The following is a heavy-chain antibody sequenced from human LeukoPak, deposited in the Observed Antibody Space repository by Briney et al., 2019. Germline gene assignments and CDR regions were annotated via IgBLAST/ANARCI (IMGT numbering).Heavy chain of an antibody. Sequence: PGGSLRLSCAASGFAFSTYWIHWVRQAPGKGLVWVSRIDSDVLSTIYADSVKGRFTISRDNAKNTLYLQMNSLRAEDTAVYYCARGGGDHAFDIWGQGTMVTVSS. CDR1: GFAFSTYW. J-gene: IGHJ3*02. CDR2: IDSDVLST. D-gene: IGHD2-21*02. CDR3: ARGGGDHAFDI. V-gene: IGHV3-74*01.